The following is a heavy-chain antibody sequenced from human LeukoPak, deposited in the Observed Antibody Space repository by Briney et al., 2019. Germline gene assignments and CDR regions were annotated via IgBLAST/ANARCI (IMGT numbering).Heavy chain of an antibody. CDR3: TLASIAARGSFDY. D-gene: IGHD6-6*01. J-gene: IGHJ4*02. Sequence: GGSLRFSCAASGFTFSNAWMSWVRQAPGKGLEWVGRFKSKTDGGTTDYAAPVKGRFTISRDDSKNTLYLQMNSLKTEDTAVYYCTLASIAARGSFDYWGQGTLVTVSS. CDR2: FKSKTDGGTT. V-gene: IGHV3-15*01. CDR1: GFTFSNAW.